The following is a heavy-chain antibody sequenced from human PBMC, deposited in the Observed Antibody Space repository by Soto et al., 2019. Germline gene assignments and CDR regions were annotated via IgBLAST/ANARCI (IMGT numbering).Heavy chain of an antibody. CDR1: AVCLNTNNYY. J-gene: IGHJ4*02. V-gene: IGHV4-39*01. CDR2: IFYRGST. D-gene: IGHD1-26*01. CDR3: AGLVGPATRNTGFDY. Sequence: SQRLCRTCTLGAVCLNTNNYYCGWVRQPPGNGLEWIRNIFYRGSTFYNASLSSRLTISVDTSKNQFSLRLNSVTAADAAVYYCAGLVGPATRNTGFDYWRQGTLVSVSS.